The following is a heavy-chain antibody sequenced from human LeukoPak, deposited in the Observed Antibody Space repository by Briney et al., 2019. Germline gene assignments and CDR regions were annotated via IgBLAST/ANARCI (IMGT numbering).Heavy chain of an antibody. CDR3: ARDKGSGRNYDY. CDR2: ISSSSSYI. J-gene: IGHJ4*02. V-gene: IGHV3-21*01. CDR1: GFTFSSYS. D-gene: IGHD6-19*01. Sequence: PGGSLRLSCAASGFTFSSYSMNWVRQAPGKGLEWVSSISSSSSYIYYADSVKGRFTISRDNAKNSLYLQMNSLRAEATAVYYCARDKGSGRNYDYWGQGTLVTVSS.